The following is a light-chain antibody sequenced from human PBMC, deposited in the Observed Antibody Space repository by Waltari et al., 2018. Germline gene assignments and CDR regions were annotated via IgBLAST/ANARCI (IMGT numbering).Light chain of an antibody. Sequence: DIVMTPSPDSLAVSLGERATLNCKSSQSVLYSSNNKNQLAWYQQKPGQPPKLLIYWASTRESGVPDRFSGSGSGTDFTLTISSLQAEDVAVYYCQQYYITPYTFGQGTKLEIK. CDR1: QSVLYSSNNKNQ. CDR3: QQYYITPYT. CDR2: WAS. V-gene: IGKV4-1*01. J-gene: IGKJ2*01.